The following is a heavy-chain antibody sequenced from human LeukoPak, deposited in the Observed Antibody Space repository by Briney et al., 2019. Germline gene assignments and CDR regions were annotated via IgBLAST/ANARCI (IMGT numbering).Heavy chain of an antibody. CDR1: GGSISSYY. V-gene: IGHV4-59*01. CDR3: ARARISDAYYYYYYMDV. J-gene: IGHJ6*03. D-gene: IGHD3-10*01. Sequence: SETLSLTCTVSGGSISSYYWSWIRQPPGKGLEWIGYIDYSGSTNYNPSLKSRVTISVDTSKNQFSLKLSSVTAADTAVYYCARARISDAYYYYYYMDVWGKGTTVTVSS. CDR2: IDYSGST.